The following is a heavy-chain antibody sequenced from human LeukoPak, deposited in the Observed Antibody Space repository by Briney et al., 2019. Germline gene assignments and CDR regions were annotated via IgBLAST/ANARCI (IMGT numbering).Heavy chain of an antibody. D-gene: IGHD5-24*01. V-gene: IGHV4-59*08. J-gene: IGHJ4*02. Sequence: SETLSLTCTVSGGSISSYYWSWIRQPPGKGLEWIGYIYYSGSTYYNPSLKSRVTISVDTSKNHFSLKLSSVTAADTAVYYCARYGDGHTPFDYWGQGTLVTVSS. CDR3: ARYGDGHTPFDY. CDR2: IYYSGST. CDR1: GGSISSYY.